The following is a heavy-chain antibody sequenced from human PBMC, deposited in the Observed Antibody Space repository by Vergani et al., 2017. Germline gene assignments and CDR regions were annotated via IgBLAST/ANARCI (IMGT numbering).Heavy chain of an antibody. V-gene: IGHV4-4*07. CDR1: GGSISSYY. D-gene: IGHD3-3*01. Sequence: QVQLQESGPGLVKPSETLSLTCTVSGGSISSYYWSWIRQPAGKGLEWIGRIYTSGSTNYNPSLKSRVTMSVDTSKNQFSLKLSSVTAADTAVYYCARGKQNYDFWRGPDYYYYMDVWGKGTTVTVSS. CDR3: ARGKQNYDFWRGPDYYYYMDV. CDR2: IYTSGST. J-gene: IGHJ6*03.